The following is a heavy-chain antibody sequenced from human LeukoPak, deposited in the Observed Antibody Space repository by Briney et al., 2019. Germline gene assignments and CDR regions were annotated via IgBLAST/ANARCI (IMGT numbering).Heavy chain of an antibody. Sequence: SSETLSLTCAVYGGSFSGYYWSWIRQPPGKGLEWIGEINHSGSTNYNPSLKSRVTISVDTSKNQFSLKLSSVTAADTAVYYCARGCTGDPFDYWGQGTLVTVSS. CDR2: INHSGST. J-gene: IGHJ4*02. CDR3: ARGCTGDPFDY. V-gene: IGHV4-34*09. CDR1: GGSFSGYY. D-gene: IGHD2-8*02.